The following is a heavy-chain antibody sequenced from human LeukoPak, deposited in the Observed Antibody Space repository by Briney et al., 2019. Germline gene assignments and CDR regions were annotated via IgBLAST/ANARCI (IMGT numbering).Heavy chain of an antibody. CDR2: ISSSGSTI. CDR1: GFTFSDYY. V-gene: IGHV3-11*04. Sequence: GGSLRLSCAASGFTFSDYYMSWIRQAPGKGLEWVSYISSSGSTIYYADSVKGRFTISRDNAKNSLHLQMNSLRAEDTAVYYCARDSYYGSGSYYRYTFDYWGQGTLVTVSS. D-gene: IGHD3-10*01. CDR3: ARDSYYGSGSYYRYTFDY. J-gene: IGHJ4*02.